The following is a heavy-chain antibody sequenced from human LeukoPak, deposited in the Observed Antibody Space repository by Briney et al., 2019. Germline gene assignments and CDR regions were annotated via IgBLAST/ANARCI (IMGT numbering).Heavy chain of an antibody. CDR2: INHSGST. D-gene: IGHD3-16*01. J-gene: IGHJ6*03. CDR3: ARVKDPGGYYYYYYMDI. CDR1: GGSFSGHY. V-gene: IGHV4-34*01. Sequence: SETLSLTCAVYGGSFSGHYWSWIRQPPGKGLEWIGEINHSGSTNYNPSLKSRVTISVDTSKNQFSLKLSSVTAADTAVYYCARVKDPGGYYYYYYMDIWGKGNTVTVSS.